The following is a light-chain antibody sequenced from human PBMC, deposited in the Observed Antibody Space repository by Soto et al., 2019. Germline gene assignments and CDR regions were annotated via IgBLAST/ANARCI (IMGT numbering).Light chain of an antibody. CDR1: QDIRSS. Sequence: EIVMTQSPATLSVSPGERVTLSCRASQDIRSSLAWYQQKPGQAPRLLIYGASIRATGVPATFSGSGSGSEFTLRISRLQSEHLGGYFCQKDSSWPLTFGGGTKVEIK. J-gene: IGKJ4*01. CDR2: GAS. CDR3: QKDSSWPLT. V-gene: IGKV3-15*01.